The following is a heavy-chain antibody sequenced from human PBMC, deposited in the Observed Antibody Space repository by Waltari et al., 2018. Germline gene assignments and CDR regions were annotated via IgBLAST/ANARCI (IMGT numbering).Heavy chain of an antibody. CDR3: TTLTSYPLY. CDR2: IRSKANSYAT. Sequence: EVQLVESGGGLVQPGRTLQLSCASYGFTFSRSAMHWVRQASGKGLEWVGRIRSKANSYATAYAASVKGRFTISRDDSKNTAYLQMNSLKTEDTAVYYCTTLTSYPLYWGQGTLVTVSS. J-gene: IGHJ4*02. CDR1: GFTFSRSA. D-gene: IGHD1-26*01. V-gene: IGHV3-73*01.